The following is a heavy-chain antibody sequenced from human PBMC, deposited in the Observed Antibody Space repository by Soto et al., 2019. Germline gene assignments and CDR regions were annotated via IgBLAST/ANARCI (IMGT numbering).Heavy chain of an antibody. D-gene: IGHD2-8*02. J-gene: IGHJ4*02. V-gene: IGHV4-34*01. CDR3: ARDKITGLFDY. Sequence: QVQLQQWGAGLLKPSEILSLTFAVYGGSVSGYYWTWIRQPPGTGLEWIGEINHSGSTNYNPSLKSIVTISVDPSKNQFSLKLTSVTAADTAVYYRARDKITGLFDYWGQGTLVTVSS. CDR1: GGSVSGYY. CDR2: INHSGST.